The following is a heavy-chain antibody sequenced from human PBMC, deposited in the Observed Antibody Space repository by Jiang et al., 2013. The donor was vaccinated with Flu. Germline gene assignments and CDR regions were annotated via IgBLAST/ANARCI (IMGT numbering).Heavy chain of an antibody. CDR1: GFTFSDYY. J-gene: IGHJ4*02. CDR3: ARRYCSGGSCYPMTFDY. D-gene: IGHD2-15*01. V-gene: IGHV3-11*06. Sequence: VQLVESGGGLVKPGGSLRLSCATSGFTFSDYYMNWIRQAPGKGLEWVSYISSSGSYTNYADSVKGRFTISRDNAKNSLYLLMNSPRAEDTAVYYCARRYCSGGSCYPMTFDYWGQGTLVTVSS. CDR2: ISSSGSYT.